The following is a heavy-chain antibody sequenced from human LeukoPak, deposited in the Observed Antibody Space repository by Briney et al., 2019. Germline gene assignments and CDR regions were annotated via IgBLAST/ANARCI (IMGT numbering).Heavy chain of an antibody. D-gene: IGHD3-10*01. CDR2: IYSGGTT. CDR3: TKLKGWYGEGFFDY. V-gene: IGHV3-53*01. J-gene: IGHJ4*02. CDR1: RVALITNY. Sequence: GGSLRLSCAASRVALITNYMSLVRQAPGKGLEWVSVIYSGGTTFYADSVKGRFTISRDNSNNTLYLQMNSLRADDTAVYYCTKLKGWYGEGFFDYWGQGTLVTVSS.